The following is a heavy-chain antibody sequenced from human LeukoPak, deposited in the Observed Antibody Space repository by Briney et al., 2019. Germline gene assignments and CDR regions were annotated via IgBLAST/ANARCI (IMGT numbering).Heavy chain of an antibody. CDR2: INNYNGNT. J-gene: IGHJ5*02. D-gene: IGHD3-9*01. V-gene: IGHV1-18*01. CDR1: GYTFTSYD. Sequence: SVKVSCKASGYTFTSYDINWVRQAPRQGLEWMAWINNYNGNTKYAQKFQGRVTVTTDTSTSTAYMELRSLRSDDTAVYYCARGQLGVLRYGFDPWGQGTLVTVSS. CDR3: ARGQLGVLRYGFDP.